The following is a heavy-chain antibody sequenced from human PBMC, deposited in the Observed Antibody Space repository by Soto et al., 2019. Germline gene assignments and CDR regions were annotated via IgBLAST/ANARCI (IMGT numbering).Heavy chain of an antibody. V-gene: IGHV3-23*01. CDR3: AKVFVFTIREGFDY. D-gene: IGHD3-3*01. Sequence: PGGSLRLSCAASGFTFSSYAMSWVRQAPGKGLEWVSAITGSGDSTYYADSVKGRFTVSRGNSKNTLYLQMNSLRAEDTAVYFCAKVFVFTIREGFDYWGLGTLVTVSS. CDR1: GFTFSSYA. CDR2: ITGSGDST. J-gene: IGHJ4*02.